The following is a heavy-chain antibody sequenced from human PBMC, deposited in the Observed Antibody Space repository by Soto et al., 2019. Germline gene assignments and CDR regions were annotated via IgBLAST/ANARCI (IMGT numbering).Heavy chain of an antibody. J-gene: IGHJ4*02. Sequence: GGSLRLSCAASGFTFSSYAMHWVRQAPGKGLEWVAVISYDGSNKYYADSVKGRFTISRDNSKNTLYLQMNSLRAEDTAVYYCARDWSGYYWGQGTLVTVSS. D-gene: IGHD3-3*01. CDR1: GFTFSSYA. CDR2: ISYDGSNK. V-gene: IGHV3-30-3*01. CDR3: ARDWSGYY.